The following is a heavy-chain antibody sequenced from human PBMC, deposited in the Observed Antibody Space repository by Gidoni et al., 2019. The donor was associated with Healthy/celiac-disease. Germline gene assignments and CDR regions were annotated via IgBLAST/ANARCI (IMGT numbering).Heavy chain of an antibody. J-gene: IGHJ6*02. V-gene: IGHV4-31*03. CDR2: IYYSGST. Sequence: QVQLQESGPGLVKPSQTLSLTCTVSVGSISSGGYSWSWIRPHPGTGLEWIGYIYYSGSTYYNPSLKSRVTISVDTSKNQFSLKLSSVTAADTAVYYCARVRGSYSSSWTGYYGMDVWGQGTTVTVSS. D-gene: IGHD6-13*01. CDR1: VGSISSGGYS. CDR3: ARVRGSYSSSWTGYYGMDV.